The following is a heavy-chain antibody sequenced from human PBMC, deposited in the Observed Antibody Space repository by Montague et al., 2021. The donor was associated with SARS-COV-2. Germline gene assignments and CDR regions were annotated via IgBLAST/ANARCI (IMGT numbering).Heavy chain of an antibody. J-gene: IGHJ4*02. CDR3: AGGGGSGYRCYFDY. D-gene: IGHD3-22*01. CDR2: IYYSGRT. V-gene: IGHV4-59*01. CDR1: GGSISSYY. Sequence: SETLSLTCTVSGGSISSYYWNWIRQPPGKGLEWIGYIYYSGRTNYNPSLKSRVTISVDTYENQYSLELGSVTAADTAVYYCAGGGGSGYRCYFDYWGQGSLVTVSS.